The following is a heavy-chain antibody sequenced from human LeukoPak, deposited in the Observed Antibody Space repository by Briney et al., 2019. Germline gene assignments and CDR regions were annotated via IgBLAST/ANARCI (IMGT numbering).Heavy chain of an antibody. CDR2: IYPGDSDT. CDR3: ARFALSSSLDY. J-gene: IGHJ4*02. Sequence: GESLKISCKGSGYSFTSYWIGWVRQMPGKGLEWMGIIYPGDSDTRYSPSFQGQVTISVDTSTSTVYLQWSSLKASDTAIYYCARFALSSSLDYWGQGTLVTVSP. V-gene: IGHV5-51*01. D-gene: IGHD6-13*01. CDR1: GYSFTSYW.